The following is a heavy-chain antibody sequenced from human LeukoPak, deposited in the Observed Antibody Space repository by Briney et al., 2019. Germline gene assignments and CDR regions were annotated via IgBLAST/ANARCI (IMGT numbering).Heavy chain of an antibody. V-gene: IGHV3-30-3*01. J-gene: IGHJ4*02. CDR2: ISYDGSNK. Sequence: GGSLRLSCAASGFTFSSYAMSWARQAPGKGLEWVAVISYDGSNKYYADSVKGRFTISRDNSKNTLYLQMNSLRAEDTAVYYCARDHFNYCSSTSCPTDYWGQGTLVTVSS. D-gene: IGHD2-2*01. CDR3: ARDHFNYCSSTSCPTDY. CDR1: GFTFSSYA.